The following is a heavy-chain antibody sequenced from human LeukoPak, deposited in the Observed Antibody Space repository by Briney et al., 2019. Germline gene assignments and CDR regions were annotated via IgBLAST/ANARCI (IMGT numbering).Heavy chain of an antibody. D-gene: IGHD5-12*01. V-gene: IGHV4-59*08. Sequence: SETLSLTCTVSGGSISDYYWSWIRQPPGKGLELIGFIFYTGTTNYNPSLKSRVTISVDTSKNQFSLNLSSVTAADTAVYYCATRRFSGYTINDAFDIWGRGTMVTVSS. CDR1: GGSISDYY. J-gene: IGHJ3*02. CDR3: ATRRFSGYTINDAFDI. CDR2: IFYTGTT.